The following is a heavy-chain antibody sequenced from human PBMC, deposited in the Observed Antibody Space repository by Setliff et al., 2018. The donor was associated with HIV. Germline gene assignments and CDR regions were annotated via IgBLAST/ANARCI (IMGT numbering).Heavy chain of an antibody. Sequence: LSLTCAVYGGSFSGYYWSWIRQPPGKGLEWIGEINHSGSTNYNPSLKSRVTISVDTSKKQFSLKLSSVTAADTAVYYCARDRRSIFGVDTKNWFDPWGQGTLVTVSS. CDR1: GGSFSGYY. CDR2: INHSGST. D-gene: IGHD3-3*01. J-gene: IGHJ5*02. CDR3: ARDRRSIFGVDTKNWFDP. V-gene: IGHV4-34*01.